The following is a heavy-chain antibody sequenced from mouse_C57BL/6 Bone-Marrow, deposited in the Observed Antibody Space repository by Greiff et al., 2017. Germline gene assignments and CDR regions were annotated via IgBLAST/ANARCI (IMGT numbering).Heavy chain of an antibody. D-gene: IGHD1-1*01. V-gene: IGHV14-2*01. CDR3: ASYDYFDY. Sequence: EVKLQESGAELVQPGASVKLSCTASGFNLNDYYMQWVKQRPEQGLEWSGWNDPEDGETKYATKFQGKATITAETSSNTAYLQLSSLTSEDTAVYYCASYDYFDYWGRGTTLTVSS. CDR2: NDPEDGET. CDR1: GFNLNDYY. J-gene: IGHJ2*01.